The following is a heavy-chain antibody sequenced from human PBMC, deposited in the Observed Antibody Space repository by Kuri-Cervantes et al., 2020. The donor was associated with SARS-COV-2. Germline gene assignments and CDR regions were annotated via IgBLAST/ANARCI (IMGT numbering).Heavy chain of an antibody. V-gene: IGHV3-21*01. J-gene: IGHJ6*02. CDR2: ISSSSSYI. CDR1: GFTFSSYS. CDR3: ARDVNIVVVPAYYYGMDA. D-gene: IGHD2-2*01. Sequence: GGSLRLSCAASGFTFSSYSMNWVRQAPGKGLEWVSSISSSSSYIYYADSVKGRFTISRDNAKNSLYLQMNSLRAEDTAVYYCARDVNIVVVPAYYYGMDAWGQGTTVTVSS.